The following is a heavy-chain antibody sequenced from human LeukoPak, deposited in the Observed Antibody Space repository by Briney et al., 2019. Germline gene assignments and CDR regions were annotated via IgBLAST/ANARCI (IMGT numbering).Heavy chain of an antibody. CDR2: IREKVNSYTT. V-gene: IGHV3-72*01. J-gene: IGHJ4*02. CDR3: AKAFCSEKQCTLDS. Sequence: PGGSLRLSCAASGCTFIAHYMDWVRQAPGKGLEWVGRIREKVNSYTTVYAASVKGRFTISRDDSTNSVFLQMNSLKTEDTAVYYCAKAFCSEKQCTLDSWGQGTLVSVSS. D-gene: IGHD3-3*01. CDR1: GCTFIAHY.